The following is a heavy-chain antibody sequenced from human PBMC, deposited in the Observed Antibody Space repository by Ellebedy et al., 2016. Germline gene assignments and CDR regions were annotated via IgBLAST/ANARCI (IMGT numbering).Heavy chain of an antibody. Sequence: GGSLRLSCAASGFTFSSYSMNWVRQTPGKGLEWVSYISSSSSTVYYADSVKGRFTISRDNAKNSLYLQMNSLRAEDTAVYYCARDGITIFGVVITGYYYGMDVWGQGTTVTVSS. D-gene: IGHD3-3*01. CDR3: ARDGITIFGVVITGYYYGMDV. V-gene: IGHV3-48*01. CDR2: ISSSSSTV. J-gene: IGHJ6*02. CDR1: GFTFSSYS.